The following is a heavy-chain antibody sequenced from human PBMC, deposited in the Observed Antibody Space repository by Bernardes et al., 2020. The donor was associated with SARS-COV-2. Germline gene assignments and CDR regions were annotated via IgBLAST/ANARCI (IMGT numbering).Heavy chain of an antibody. CDR3: AYYWADY. CDR1: GFTFSSHV. V-gene: IGHV3-23*01. J-gene: IGHJ4*02. D-gene: IGHD3-10*01. Sequence: SLRLSCAASGFTFSSHVMNWVRQAPGKGLEWVSVISTSGGGTYYADSVKGRFTISRDNSKNTLYLQMNSLRAEDTAVYYCAYYWADYWGQGTLVTVSS. CDR2: ISTSGGGT.